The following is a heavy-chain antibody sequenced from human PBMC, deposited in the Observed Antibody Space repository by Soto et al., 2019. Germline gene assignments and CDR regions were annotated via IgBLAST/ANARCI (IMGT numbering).Heavy chain of an antibody. Sequence: EVQLLESGGGLVQPGGSLRLSCSASGFTFSSYAMTWVRQAPGKGLEWVSTFSSSGGSTYYADSVKGRFTISRDNSKNTLALHMNALRAADTADYYCARSPVQSYDYVGGSYRQPCFEYWGQGTLVTVSS. D-gene: IGHD3-16*02. CDR2: FSSSGGST. J-gene: IGHJ4*02. V-gene: IGHV3-23*01. CDR1: GFTFSSYA. CDR3: ARSPVQSYDYVGGSYRQPCFEY.